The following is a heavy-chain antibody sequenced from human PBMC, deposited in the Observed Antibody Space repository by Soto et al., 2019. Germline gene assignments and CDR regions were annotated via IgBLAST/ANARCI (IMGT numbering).Heavy chain of an antibody. CDR3: ASDPLVDCFDWSFEH. J-gene: IGHJ2*01. V-gene: IGHV3-30-3*01. Sequence: QVHLVESGGGVVQPGRSLTLSCTASGITFSSFAVHWVRQSPGKGLDWVAAISYDGTTKFYADSVKGRFSISRDNSKFTLYVQLTSLSGEDTAVYYWASDPLVDCFDWSFEHWGHGPLVTVAS. CDR2: ISYDGTTK. CDR1: GITFSSFA. D-gene: IGHD2-21*02.